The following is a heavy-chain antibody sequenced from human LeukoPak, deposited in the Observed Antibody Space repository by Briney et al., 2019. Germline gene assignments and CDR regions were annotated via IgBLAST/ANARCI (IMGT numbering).Heavy chain of an antibody. CDR2: IRSKAYGGTT. J-gene: IGHJ5*02. Sequence: GGSLRLSCTASGFTFGDYAMSWVRQAPGKGLEGVGFIRSKAYGGTTEYAASVKGRFTISRDDSKSIAYLQMNSLKTEDTAVYYCTRVSALWFGDPWGQGTLVTVSS. CDR1: GFTFGDYA. CDR3: TRVSALWFGDP. V-gene: IGHV3-49*04. D-gene: IGHD3-10*01.